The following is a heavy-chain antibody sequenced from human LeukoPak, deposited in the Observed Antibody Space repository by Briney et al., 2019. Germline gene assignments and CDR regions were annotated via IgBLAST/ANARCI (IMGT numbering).Heavy chain of an antibody. Sequence: GGSLRLSCAASGFTFSDYSMNWVRQAPGKGLEWVSSISSNSRNIYYGDSVKGRFIISRDNAKNSLYLQMNSLRAEDTAVYYCVKPARTDYADYWGQGTLVTVSS. CDR1: GFTFSDYS. CDR2: ISSNSRNI. J-gene: IGHJ4*02. D-gene: IGHD1-14*01. CDR3: VKPARTDYADY. V-gene: IGHV3-21*01.